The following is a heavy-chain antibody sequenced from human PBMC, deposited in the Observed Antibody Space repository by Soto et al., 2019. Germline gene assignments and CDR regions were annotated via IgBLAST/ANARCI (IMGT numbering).Heavy chain of an antibody. D-gene: IGHD4-17*01. CDR1: GFTFSSYA. CDR2: ISGSGGST. Sequence: EVQLLESGGGLVQPGGSLRLSCAASGFTFSSYAMSWVRQAPGKGLEWVSAISGSGGSTYYADSVKGRFTISRDNSKNTLYLQINSLRAEDTAVYYCAKDNGDYSYYYYYYGMDVWGQGTTVTVSS. CDR3: AKDNGDYSYYYYYYGMDV. V-gene: IGHV3-23*01. J-gene: IGHJ6*02.